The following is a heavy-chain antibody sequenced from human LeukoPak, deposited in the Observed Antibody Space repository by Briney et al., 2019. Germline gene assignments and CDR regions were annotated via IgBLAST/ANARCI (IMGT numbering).Heavy chain of an antibody. V-gene: IGHV4-34*01. CDR3: ARRARLAASFSPIRGHFDY. CDR1: GGSFSGYY. CDR2: INHSGST. Sequence: SETLSLTCAVYGGSFSGYYWSWIRQPPGKELEWIGEINHSGSTNYNPSPKSRVTISVDTSKNQFSLKLSSVTAADTAVYYCARRARLAASFSPIRGHFDYWGQGTLVTVSS. D-gene: IGHD2-15*01. J-gene: IGHJ4*02.